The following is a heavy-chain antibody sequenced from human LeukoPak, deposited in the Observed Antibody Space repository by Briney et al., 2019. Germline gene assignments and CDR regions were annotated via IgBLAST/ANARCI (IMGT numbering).Heavy chain of an antibody. CDR1: GYTFTNYD. D-gene: IGHD3-3*01. Sequence: ASVKVSCKASGYTFTNYDINWVRQATGQGLEWMGWMNPNSGNTAYAQKFQGRVAITRNTSISTAYMELSGLRSEDTAVYYCARGPVGDFWSGYYTYYYYYMDVWGKGTTVTVSS. CDR2: MNPNSGNT. V-gene: IGHV1-8*03. CDR3: ARGPVGDFWSGYYTYYYYYMDV. J-gene: IGHJ6*03.